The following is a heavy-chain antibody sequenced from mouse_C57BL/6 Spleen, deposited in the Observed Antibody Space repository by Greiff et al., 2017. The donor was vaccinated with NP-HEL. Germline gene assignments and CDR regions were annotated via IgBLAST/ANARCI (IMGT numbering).Heavy chain of an antibody. J-gene: IGHJ4*01. Sequence: EVKLMESGPELVKPGASVKISCKASGYSFTGYYMNWVKQSPEKSLEWIGEINPSTGGTTYNQKFKAKATLTVDKSSSTAYMQLKSLTSEDSAVYYCARMANYYGSSYAMDYWGQGTSVTVSS. D-gene: IGHD1-1*01. CDR3: ARMANYYGSSYAMDY. CDR2: INPSTGGT. V-gene: IGHV1-42*01. CDR1: GYSFTGYY.